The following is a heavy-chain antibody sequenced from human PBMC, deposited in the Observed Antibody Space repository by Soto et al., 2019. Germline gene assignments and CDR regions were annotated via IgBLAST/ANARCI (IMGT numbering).Heavy chain of an antibody. D-gene: IGHD5-12*01. J-gene: IGHJ5*02. V-gene: IGHV3-9*01. CDR3: AKGHHYAYSGYAAWLDQ. CDR2: ITGNGGSV. CDR1: GFTFDDYA. Sequence: EVQLVESGGGLAQPGGSLRLSCEGSGFTFDDYAMHWVRQVPGEGLQWVSSITGNGGSVLSADSVRGRFTISRDNARNSLYLKMNSLRGEDSALYDCAKGHHYAYSGYAAWLDQWGQGILVTVSS.